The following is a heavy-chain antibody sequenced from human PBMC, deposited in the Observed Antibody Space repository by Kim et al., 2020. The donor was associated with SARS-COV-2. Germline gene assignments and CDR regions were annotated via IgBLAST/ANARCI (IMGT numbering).Heavy chain of an antibody. D-gene: IGHD3-10*01. V-gene: IGHV4-39*01. CDR1: GGSISSSSYY. CDR2: IYYSGST. J-gene: IGHJ5*02. Sequence: SETLSLTCTVSGGSISSSSYYWGWIRQPPGKGLEWIGSIYYSGSTYYNPSLKSRVTISVDTSKNQFSLKLSSVTAADTAVYYCARQLSGYYGSGRVNWFDPWGQGTLVTVSS. CDR3: ARQLSGYYGSGRVNWFDP.